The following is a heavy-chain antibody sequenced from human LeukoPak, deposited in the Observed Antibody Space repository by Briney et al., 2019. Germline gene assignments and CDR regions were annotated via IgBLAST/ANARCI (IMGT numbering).Heavy chain of an antibody. Sequence: GGSLTLSCEASGFTFSSYAMSWVRQAPGKGLEWVSAISGSGDTTYYAYSGKGRFTISRDNTKNTLSLLMNSLRADATAEYYVWRTDYYDSSGSFGYWGQGTLVTVSS. J-gene: IGHJ4*02. V-gene: IGHV3-23*01. CDR2: ISGSGDTT. D-gene: IGHD3-22*01. CDR1: GFTFSSYA. CDR3: WRTDYYDSSGSFGY.